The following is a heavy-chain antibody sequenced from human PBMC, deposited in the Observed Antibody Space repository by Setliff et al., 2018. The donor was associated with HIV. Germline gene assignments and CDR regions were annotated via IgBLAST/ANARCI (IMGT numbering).Heavy chain of an antibody. CDR1: GGTFSRYT. Sequence: SVKVSCKASGGTFSRYTITWVRQAPGQGLDWMGGIIPIFGTANYAQKFQGRVTIPSDESTSTASLELSSLRSEDTAVYYCAVNYESSGYYGRHFDYWGQGTLVTVSS. J-gene: IGHJ4*02. CDR3: AVNYESSGYYGRHFDY. V-gene: IGHV1-69*13. CDR2: IIPIFGTA. D-gene: IGHD3-22*01.